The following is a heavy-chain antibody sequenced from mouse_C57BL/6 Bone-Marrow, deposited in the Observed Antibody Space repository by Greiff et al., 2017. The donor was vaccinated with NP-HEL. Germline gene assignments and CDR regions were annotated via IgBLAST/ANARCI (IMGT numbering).Heavy chain of an antibody. Sequence: VQLQQSGPELVKPGASVKISCQASGYTFTDYYINWVKQRPGQGLEWIGWIYPGSGNTMYIEKFKGKATLTVDTPSSTAYMQLSSLTSEDSAVYFCARDYGSSPYYFDYWGQGTTLTVSS. CDR2: IYPGSGNT. D-gene: IGHD1-1*01. V-gene: IGHV1-84*01. CDR1: GYTFTDYY. J-gene: IGHJ2*01. CDR3: ARDYGSSPYYFDY.